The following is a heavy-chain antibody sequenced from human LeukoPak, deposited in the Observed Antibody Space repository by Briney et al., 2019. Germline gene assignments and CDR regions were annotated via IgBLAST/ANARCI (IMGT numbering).Heavy chain of an antibody. CDR3: ARDRLSAAGGWDLVFDY. Sequence: ASVKVSCKASGYTFPSYGISWVRQPPGQGREGMGWISAYNGNTDYAQKLQGRVTMTTDTSTSTAYVELRGLRSDDTAVYYCARDRLSAAGGWDLVFDYWGQGTPVTVSS. D-gene: IGHD1-26*01. J-gene: IGHJ4*02. CDR2: ISAYNGNT. CDR1: GYTFPSYG. V-gene: IGHV1-18*01.